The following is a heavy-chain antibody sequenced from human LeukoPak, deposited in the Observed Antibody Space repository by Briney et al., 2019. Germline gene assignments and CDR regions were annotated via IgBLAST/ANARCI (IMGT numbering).Heavy chain of an antibody. Sequence: GGSLRLSCAASGFTFSNHPMSWDRQAPGKGLQWVSGISAGGGSTYYADSVKGRFTISRDNSKNTLYLQMNSLRAEDTAVYYCAKDGFDYYDSSGYSYFHYWGQGTLVTVSS. D-gene: IGHD3-22*01. CDR2: ISAGGGST. J-gene: IGHJ4*02. CDR1: GFTFSNHP. V-gene: IGHV3-23*01. CDR3: AKDGFDYYDSSGYSYFHY.